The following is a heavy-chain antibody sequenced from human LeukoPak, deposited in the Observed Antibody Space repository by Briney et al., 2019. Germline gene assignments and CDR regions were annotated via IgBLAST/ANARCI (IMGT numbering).Heavy chain of an antibody. Sequence: SQTLSLTCTVSGGSISSGDYYWSWIRQPPGKGLEWIGYIYYSGSTYYNPSLNSRVTISVDTSKNQFSLKLSSVTAADTAVYYCARVRYCSSTSCYTWFDPWGQGTLVTVSS. J-gene: IGHJ5*02. D-gene: IGHD2-2*02. CDR2: IYYSGST. V-gene: IGHV4-30-4*08. CDR3: ARVRYCSSTSCYTWFDP. CDR1: GGSISSGDYY.